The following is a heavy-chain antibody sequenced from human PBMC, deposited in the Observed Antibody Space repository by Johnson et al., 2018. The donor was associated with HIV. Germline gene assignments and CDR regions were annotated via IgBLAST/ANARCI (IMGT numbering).Heavy chain of an antibody. Sequence: VQLVESGGGLVQPGGSLRLSCAASGFTFSSYWMSWVRQAPGKGLEWVANIKQDGSEKYYVDSVKGRFTISRDNAKNSLYRQMNSLRAEDTAVYYCARDKPIVVVMKSDAFDIWGQGTMVTVSS. CDR1: GFTFSSYW. D-gene: IGHD3-22*01. CDR2: IKQDGSEK. J-gene: IGHJ3*02. CDR3: ARDKPIVVVMKSDAFDI. V-gene: IGHV3-7*01.